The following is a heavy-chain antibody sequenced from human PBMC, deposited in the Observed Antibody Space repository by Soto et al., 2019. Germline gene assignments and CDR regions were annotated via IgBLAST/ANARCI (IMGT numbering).Heavy chain of an antibody. CDR1: GFTFSSYA. D-gene: IGHD6-13*01. V-gene: IGHV3-30-3*01. CDR2: ISYDGSNK. CDR3: ARDTPRSSSWCFDY. Sequence: PGGSLRLACAASGFTFSSYAMHWVRQAPGKGLEWVAVISYDGSNKYYADSVKGRFTISRDNSKNTLYLQMNSLRAEDTAVYYCARDTPRSSSWCFDYWGQGTLVTVSS. J-gene: IGHJ4*02.